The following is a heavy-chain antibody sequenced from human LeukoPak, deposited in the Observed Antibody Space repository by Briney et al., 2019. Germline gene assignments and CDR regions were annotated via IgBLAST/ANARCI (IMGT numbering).Heavy chain of an antibody. CDR2: IYHSGSN. V-gene: IGHV4-30-2*01. D-gene: IGHD4-17*01. CDR3: ASETTGGNWFDP. CDR1: GGSINRGGYG. J-gene: IGHJ5*02. Sequence: RASETLSLTCAVSGGSINRGGYGRGWIRQPPGKGLGWIGYIYHSGSNYYTPYLKSRVTISVDRSKNQFSLKLSSVTAADTAVYSCASETTGGNWFDPWGQGNLVTVSS.